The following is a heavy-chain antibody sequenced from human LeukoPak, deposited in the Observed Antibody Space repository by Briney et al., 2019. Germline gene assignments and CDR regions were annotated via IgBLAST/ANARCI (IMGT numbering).Heavy chain of an antibody. J-gene: IGHJ4*02. V-gene: IGHV3-21*01. CDR2: ISSSSSYI. CDR3: AREEMATTNGMYDY. CDR1: GFTFSSYS. Sequence: PGGSLRLSCAASGFTFSSYSMNWVRQAPGKGLEWVSSISSSSSYIYYADSVKGRFTISRDNAKNSLYLQMNSLRAEDTAVYYCAREEMATTNGMYDYWGQGTLVAVSS. D-gene: IGHD5-24*01.